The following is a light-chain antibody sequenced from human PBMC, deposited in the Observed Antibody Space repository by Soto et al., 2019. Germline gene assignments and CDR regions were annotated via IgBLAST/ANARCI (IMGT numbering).Light chain of an antibody. V-gene: IGLV2-23*01. Sequence: QSALTQPASVSGSPGQSITISCTGTSRDVGTYNLVSWYQHYPGKAPKLIIYEGSKRPSGVSNRFSASKTGRTASLTISGLQPEDEADYYCCSYAGSRSVVFGGGTKLTVL. CDR3: CSYAGSRSVV. CDR1: SRDVGTYNL. J-gene: IGLJ2*01. CDR2: EGS.